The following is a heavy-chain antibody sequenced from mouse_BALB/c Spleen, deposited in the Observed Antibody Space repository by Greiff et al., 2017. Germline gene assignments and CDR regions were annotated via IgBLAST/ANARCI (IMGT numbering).Heavy chain of an antibody. CDR3: ARQGGDYYGYHLAY. CDR2: ISSGGGST. J-gene: IGHJ3*01. Sequence: EVMLVESGGGLVKPGGSLKLSCAASGFAFSSYDMSWVRQTPEKRLEWVAYISSGGGSTYYPDTVKGRFTISRDNAKNTLYLQMSSLKSEDTAMYYCARQGGDYYGYHLAYWGQGTLVTVSA. V-gene: IGHV5-12-1*01. CDR1: GFAFSSYD. D-gene: IGHD1-2*01.